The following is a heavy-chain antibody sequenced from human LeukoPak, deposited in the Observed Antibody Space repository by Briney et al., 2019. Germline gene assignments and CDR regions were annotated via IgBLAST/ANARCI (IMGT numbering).Heavy chain of an antibody. J-gene: IGHJ4*02. CDR1: GFTFSSYS. Sequence: GGSLRLSCAASGFTFSSYSMNWVRQAPGKGLEWVSYISSSSSTIYYADSVKGRFTISRDNAKNSLYLQMNSLRAEDTAVYYCARDEPSRGSYFLGFDYWGRGTLVTVSS. CDR3: ARDEPSRGSYFLGFDY. V-gene: IGHV3-48*01. CDR2: ISSSSSTI. D-gene: IGHD1-26*01.